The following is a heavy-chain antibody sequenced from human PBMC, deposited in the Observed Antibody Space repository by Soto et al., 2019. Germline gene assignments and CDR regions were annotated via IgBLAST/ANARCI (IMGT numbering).Heavy chain of an antibody. Sequence: GGSLRLSCAASGFTFSSYWMSWVRQAPGKGLEWVANIKQDGSEKYYVDSVKGRFTISRDNAKNSLYLQMNSLRAEDTAVYYCATSRGTPYWYFDLWGRGTLVTVSS. V-gene: IGHV3-7*01. CDR1: GFTFSSYW. CDR3: ATSRGTPYWYFDL. J-gene: IGHJ2*01. D-gene: IGHD3-16*01. CDR2: IKQDGSEK.